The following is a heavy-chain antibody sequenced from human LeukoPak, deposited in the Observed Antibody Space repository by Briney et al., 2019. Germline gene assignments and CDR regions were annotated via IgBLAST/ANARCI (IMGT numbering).Heavy chain of an antibody. J-gene: IGHJ3*02. V-gene: IGHV3-23*01. CDR3: AKDRVLLWFGESLGYSSPSYAFDI. CDR1: GFTFRTYA. Sequence: PGGSLRLSCAASGFTFRTYAMSWVRQAPGKGLEWVSAISGSGGSTYYADSVKGRFTISRDNSKNTLYLQMNSLRAEDTAVYYCAKDRVLLWFGESLGYSSPSYAFDIWGQGTMVTVSS. CDR2: ISGSGGST. D-gene: IGHD3-10*01.